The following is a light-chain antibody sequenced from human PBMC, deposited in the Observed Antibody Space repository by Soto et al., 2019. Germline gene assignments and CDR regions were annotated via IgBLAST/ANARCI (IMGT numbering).Light chain of an antibody. CDR1: QNIHSF. J-gene: IGKJ1*01. CDR3: HQRQSWPRT. V-gene: IGKV3-11*01. CDR2: DAS. Sequence: EIVLTQSPATVSLSPGESATLSCRASQNIHSFLAWYQQRPGQAPRLLIYDASFRATGIPARFNGSGSGTDFTLTISDVEPEDFAVYYCHQRQSWPRTFGQGTTVDIK.